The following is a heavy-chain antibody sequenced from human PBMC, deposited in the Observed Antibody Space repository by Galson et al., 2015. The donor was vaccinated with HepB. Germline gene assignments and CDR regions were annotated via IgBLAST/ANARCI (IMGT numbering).Heavy chain of an antibody. J-gene: IGHJ4*02. V-gene: IGHV3-11*06. CDR3: AKYDLAAAGDF. Sequence: SLRLSCAASGFTFSDFYMTWIRQGPGKGLEWISYISGSSSYTNYADSVRGRFTVSRDNAKNSLYLTMNSLRAEDTAVYYCAKYDLAAAGDFWGQGTLVTVSS. D-gene: IGHD6-13*01. CDR2: ISGSSSYT. CDR1: GFTFSDFY.